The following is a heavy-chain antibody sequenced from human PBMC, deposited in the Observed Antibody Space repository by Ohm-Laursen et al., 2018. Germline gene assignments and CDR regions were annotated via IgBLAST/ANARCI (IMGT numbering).Heavy chain of an antibody. CDR2: IKRKADGETT. CDR1: GFTFSSSW. D-gene: IGHD4-17*01. V-gene: IGHV3-15*01. J-gene: IGHJ4*02. Sequence: SLRLSCAASGFTFSSSWMSWVRQAPGKGLEWVGRIKRKADGETTDYAAPVKDRLTISRDDSKTTLYLQMNSLRAEDTAVYYCARSIKDYGDYGWGQGTLVTVSS. CDR3: ARSIKDYGDYG.